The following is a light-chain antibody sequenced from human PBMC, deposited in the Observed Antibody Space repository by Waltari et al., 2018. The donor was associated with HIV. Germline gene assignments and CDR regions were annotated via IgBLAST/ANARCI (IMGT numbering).Light chain of an antibody. CDR2: DNS. CDR1: TSNIGAGFD. CDR3: QSFDNNLNRVV. Sequence: QSVLTQPPSVSGAPGQRVTVPCTGTTSNIGAGFDVPWYQQFPGTAPKLLISDNSNRPSGVPDRVSGAKSGTSASLAISGLQAEDEAGYYCQSFDNNLNRVVFGGGTNLTVL. V-gene: IGLV1-40*01. J-gene: IGLJ2*01.